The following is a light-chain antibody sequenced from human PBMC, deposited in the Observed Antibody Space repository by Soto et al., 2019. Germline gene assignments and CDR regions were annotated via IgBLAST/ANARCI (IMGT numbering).Light chain of an antibody. Sequence: DIQMTQSPSTPSASVGDRVTITCRASQSINNWLAWYQQKPGKAPKLLIFDASSLESGVPSRFSGSASGTEFTLTISSLQPDDFATYYCQQYNNYLYTFGQGTKLEIK. CDR1: QSINNW. V-gene: IGKV1-5*01. J-gene: IGKJ2*01. CDR3: QQYNNYLYT. CDR2: DAS.